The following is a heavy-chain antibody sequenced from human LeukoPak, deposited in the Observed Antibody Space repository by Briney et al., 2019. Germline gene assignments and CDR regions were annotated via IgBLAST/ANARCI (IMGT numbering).Heavy chain of an antibody. CDR1: GFTFSSYS. J-gene: IGHJ4*02. CDR3: AVVSMAKMGYFDY. D-gene: IGHD5-24*01. CDR2: IYNDGSNK. Sequence: GRSLRLSCAASGFTFSSYSMHWVRQAPGKGLVWVAVIYNDGSNKYYADSVKGRFTISRDNSKNTLYLQMNSLRAEDTAGDYGAVVSMAKMGYFDYWGQGTLVTVSS. V-gene: IGHV3-30-3*01.